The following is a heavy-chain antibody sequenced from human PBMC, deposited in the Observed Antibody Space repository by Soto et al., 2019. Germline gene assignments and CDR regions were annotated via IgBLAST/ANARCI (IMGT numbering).Heavy chain of an antibody. CDR3: ARSYRGTYGCFDP. Sequence: EVQLVESGGGLVQPEGSLRLSCAASGFTISGHWMHWVRQVPGKGLVWVSRINSEGSSTSYADSVKGRFIISRDNAKNTLFLQMNSLRAEDTAVYYCARSYRGTYGCFDPWGQGTLVTVSS. V-gene: IGHV3-74*01. CDR1: GFTISGHW. CDR2: INSEGSST. J-gene: IGHJ5*02. D-gene: IGHD1-26*01.